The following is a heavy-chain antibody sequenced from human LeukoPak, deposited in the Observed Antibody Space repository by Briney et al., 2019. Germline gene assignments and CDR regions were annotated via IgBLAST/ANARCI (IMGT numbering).Heavy chain of an antibody. D-gene: IGHD2-8*02. CDR1: GFTFSTFA. V-gene: IGHV3-23*01. J-gene: IGHJ4*02. CDR3: ATYRQVLLPFES. CDR2: IFPSGGEI. Sequence: GGYLRLSCAAAGFTFSTFAMIWVRHPPGNGLHFVSSIFPSGGEIHYADSVRGRFTISRDNSKSTLSLQMNSLRAEDTAIYYCATYRQVLLPFESWGQGTLVTVSS.